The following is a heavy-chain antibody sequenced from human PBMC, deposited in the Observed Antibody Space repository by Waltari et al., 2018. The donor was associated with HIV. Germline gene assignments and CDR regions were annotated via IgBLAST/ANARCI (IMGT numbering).Heavy chain of an antibody. J-gene: IGHJ4*02. Sequence: QVQLVESGGGVVQPGRSLRLSCAASRFTFSSFAVHWVRQAPGKGLEWVAVISYFGSNKYYADSVRGRFTISRDNSKNTLYLQMNSLRAEDTAVYYCAREVVPYYFDYWGQGTLVTVSS. V-gene: IGHV3-30*01. CDR2: ISYFGSNK. CDR1: RFTFSSFA. D-gene: IGHD2-15*01. CDR3: AREVVPYYFDY.